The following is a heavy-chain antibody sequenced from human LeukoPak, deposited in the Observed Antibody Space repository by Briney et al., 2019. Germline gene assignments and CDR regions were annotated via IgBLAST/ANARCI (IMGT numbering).Heavy chain of an antibody. CDR1: GFIVSTNY. Sequence: GESLRLSCAAPGFIVSTNYMSWVRQAPGKGPEWVSVIYGGGTTFYADSVKGRFTISRDNSKDTLYLQMNSLRAEDTALYYCARARSWPEHAFDIWGQGTMVTVSS. CDR3: ARARSWPEHAFDI. V-gene: IGHV3-53*01. CDR2: IYGGGTT. D-gene: IGHD5-24*01. J-gene: IGHJ3*02.